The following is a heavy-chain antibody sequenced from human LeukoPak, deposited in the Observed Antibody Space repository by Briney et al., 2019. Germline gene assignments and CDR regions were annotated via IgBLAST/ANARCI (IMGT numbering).Heavy chain of an antibody. J-gene: IGHJ5*02. D-gene: IGHD6-13*01. CDR2: IYTAGGS. Sequence: GGSLRLSCAASGSTVSGNYMSWVRQAPGMGLEWVSVIYTAGGSYYADSVKGRFTISRDNSKNTLYLQMNSLRPEDTAVYYCMLPPWAAGGPWGQGTLVTVSS. V-gene: IGHV3-53*01. CDR3: MLPPWAAGGP. CDR1: GSTVSGNY.